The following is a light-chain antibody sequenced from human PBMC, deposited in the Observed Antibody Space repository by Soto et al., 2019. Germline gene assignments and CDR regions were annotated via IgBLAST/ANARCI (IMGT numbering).Light chain of an antibody. J-gene: IGKJ1*01. CDR3: HQYGSSLRT. Sequence: EIVLTQSPATLSLSPGERATLSCRASQSVSPYLAWYQQKPGQAPRLLMYDVSNRATGIPASFSGSGSGTDFTLTIIRLEPEDFAVYYCHQYGSSLRTFGQGTKV. CDR2: DVS. V-gene: IGKV3-11*01. CDR1: QSVSPY.